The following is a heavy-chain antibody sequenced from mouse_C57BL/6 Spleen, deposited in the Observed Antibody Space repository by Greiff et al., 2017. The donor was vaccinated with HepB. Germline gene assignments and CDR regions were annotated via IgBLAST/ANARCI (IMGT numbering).Heavy chain of an antibody. J-gene: IGHJ1*03. CDR2: IYPRSGNT. Sequence: QVQLQQFGAELARPGASVKLSCKASGYTFTSYGISWVKQRTGQGLEGIGEIYPRSGNTYYNEKFKGKATLTADKSSSPAYMELRSLTSEDSAVYVCARGGFFDVWGTGTTVTVAS. V-gene: IGHV1-81*01. CDR3: ARGGFFDV. CDR1: GYTFTSYG.